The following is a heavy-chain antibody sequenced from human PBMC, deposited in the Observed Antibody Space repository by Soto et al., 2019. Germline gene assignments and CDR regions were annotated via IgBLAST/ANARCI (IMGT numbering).Heavy chain of an antibody. D-gene: IGHD6-19*01. CDR1: GDSVSSNSAA. CDR2: TYYRSKWYN. CDR3: ARERYSSGWYSDAFDI. Sequence: SQTLSLTGAISGDSVSSNSAAWNWIRQSRSRGLEWLGRTYYRSKWYNDYAVSVKSRITINPDTSKNQFSLQLNSVTPEDTAVYYCARERYSSGWYSDAFDIWGQGTMVTVSS. J-gene: IGHJ3*02. V-gene: IGHV6-1*01.